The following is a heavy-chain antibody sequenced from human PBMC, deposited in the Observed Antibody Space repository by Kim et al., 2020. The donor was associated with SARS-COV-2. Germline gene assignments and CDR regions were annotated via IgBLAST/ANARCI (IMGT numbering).Heavy chain of an antibody. J-gene: IGHJ4*02. CDR3: ARDLLPPPFGIAAAGAFDY. CDR1: GFTFSSYS. D-gene: IGHD6-13*01. CDR2: ISSSSSTI. V-gene: IGHV3-48*02. Sequence: GGSLRLSCAASGFTFSSYSMNWVRQAPGKGLEWVSYISSSSSTIYYADSVKGRFTISRDNAKNSLYLQMNSLRDEDTAVYYCARDLLPPPFGIAAAGAFDYWGQGTLVTVSS.